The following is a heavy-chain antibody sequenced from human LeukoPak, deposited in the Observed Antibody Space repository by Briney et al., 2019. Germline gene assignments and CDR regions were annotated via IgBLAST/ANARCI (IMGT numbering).Heavy chain of an antibody. V-gene: IGHV3-23*01. J-gene: IGHJ4*02. D-gene: IGHD3-22*01. CDR3: AKVRASSGYFDY. CDR1: GFTFSSYA. CDR2: ISAGGGTT. Sequence: GGSLRLSCAASGFTFSSYAMSWVRQAPGKGLEWVSTISAGGGTTYYADSVKGRFTISRDSSKITLYLQMNSLRAEDTAVYYCAKVRASSGYFDYWGQGTLVTVSS.